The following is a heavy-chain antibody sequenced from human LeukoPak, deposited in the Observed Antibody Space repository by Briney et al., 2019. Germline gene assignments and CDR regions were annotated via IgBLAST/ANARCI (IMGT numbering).Heavy chain of an antibody. CDR3: ARTPQHSYYYYNMDV. D-gene: IGHD5-18*01. CDR2: IIPIFGTA. CDR1: GGTFSTYA. V-gene: IGHV1-69*05. Sequence: SVKVSCKASGGTFSTYAITWVRQAPGQGLEWMGGIIPIFGTANYAQKFQDRVTITTDASTSTVYMELTSLRSEDTAVYYCARTPQHSYYYYNMDVWGKGTTVNVAS. J-gene: IGHJ6*03.